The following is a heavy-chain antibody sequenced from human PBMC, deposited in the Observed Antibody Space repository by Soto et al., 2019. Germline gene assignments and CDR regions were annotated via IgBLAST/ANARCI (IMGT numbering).Heavy chain of an antibody. Sequence: GSLRLSCAASGFTFSSYEMNWVRQAPGKGLEWVSYISSSGSTIYYADSVKGRFTISRDNAKNSLYLQMNSLRAEDTAVYYCARLLSDFWSGYYDWFDPWGQGTLVTVS. J-gene: IGHJ5*02. V-gene: IGHV3-48*03. CDR1: GFTFSSYE. D-gene: IGHD3-3*01. CDR3: ARLLSDFWSGYYDWFDP. CDR2: ISSSGSTI.